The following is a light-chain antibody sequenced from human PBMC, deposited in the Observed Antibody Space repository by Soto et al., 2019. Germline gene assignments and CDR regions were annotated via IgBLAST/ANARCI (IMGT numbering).Light chain of an antibody. CDR2: KAS. Sequence: SRMPQPPSPRPQSVEERVTVASRASQSISSWLAWYQQKPGKAPKLLIYKASSLESGVPSRFSGSGSGTEFTLTISSLQPDDFATYYCHQYSSYPWTFGQGTKVDNK. V-gene: IGKV1-5*03. CDR3: HQYSSYPWT. J-gene: IGKJ1*01. CDR1: QSISSW.